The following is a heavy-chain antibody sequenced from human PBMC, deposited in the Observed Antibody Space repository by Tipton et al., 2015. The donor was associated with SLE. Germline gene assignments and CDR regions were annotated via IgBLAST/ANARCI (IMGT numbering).Heavy chain of an antibody. D-gene: IGHD6-19*01. Sequence: TLSLTCTVSGGSIRSSSYYWVLLRPPPGKGLGWIGIIFYSGGTYSNPSLKSRVSMSVDTSKNQFSLELTSVTAADTAVYYCARPHKYNSYSSGQPAFDLWGQGTMVTVSS. V-gene: IGHV4-39*07. CDR2: IFYSGGT. CDR3: ARPHKYNSYSSGQPAFDL. J-gene: IGHJ3*01. CDR1: GGSIRSSSYY.